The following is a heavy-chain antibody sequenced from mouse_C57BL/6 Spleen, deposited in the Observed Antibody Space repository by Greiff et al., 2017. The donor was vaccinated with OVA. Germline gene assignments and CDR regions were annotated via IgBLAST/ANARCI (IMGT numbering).Heavy chain of an antibody. CDR1: GYTFTDYN. Sequence: VQLQQSGPELVKPGASVKIPCKASGYTFTDYNMDWVKQSHGKSLEWIGDINPNNGGTIYNQKFKGKATLTVDKSSSTAYMELRSLTSEDTAVYYCARHRYGSSPYAMDYWGQGTSVTVSS. J-gene: IGHJ4*01. CDR2: INPNNGGT. D-gene: IGHD1-1*01. CDR3: ARHRYGSSPYAMDY. V-gene: IGHV1-18*01.